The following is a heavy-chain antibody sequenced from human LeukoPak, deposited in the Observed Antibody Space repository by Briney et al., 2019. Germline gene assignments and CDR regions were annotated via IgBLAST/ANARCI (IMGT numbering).Heavy chain of an antibody. CDR2: IKSKTDGGTT. D-gene: IGHD5-18*01. V-gene: IGHV3-15*01. CDR3: TTDREGNSYGYDDAFDI. CDR1: GFTFSNAW. Sequence: SGGSLRLSCAASGFTFSNAWMSWVRQAPGKGLEWVGRIKSKTDGGTTDYAAPVKGRFTISRDDSKNTLYLQMNSLKTEDTAVYYCTTDREGNSYGYDDAFDIWGQGTMVTVSS. J-gene: IGHJ3*02.